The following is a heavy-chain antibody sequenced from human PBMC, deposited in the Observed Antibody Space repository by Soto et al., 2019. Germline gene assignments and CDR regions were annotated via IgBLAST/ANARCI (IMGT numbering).Heavy chain of an antibody. V-gene: IGHV3-15*07. D-gene: IGHD2-2*01. J-gene: IGHJ6*02. CDR2: IKSKTDGGTT. CDR3: TTGEVPKPRRNCSSTSCYFTYYYYGMDV. CDR1: GFTFSNAW. Sequence: GGSLRLSCAASGFTFSNAWMNWVRQAPGKGLEWVGRIKSKTDGGTTDYAAPVKGRFTISRDDSKNTLYLQMNSLKTEDTAVYYCTTGEVPKPRRNCSSTSCYFTYYYYGMDVWGQGTTVTVSS.